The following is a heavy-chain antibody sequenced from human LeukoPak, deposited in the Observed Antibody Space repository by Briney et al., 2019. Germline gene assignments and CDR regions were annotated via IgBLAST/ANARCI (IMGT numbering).Heavy chain of an antibody. Sequence: GASVKVSCKASGYTFTSYGINWVRQAPGQGLEWMGWISAYNGNTNYAQKLQGRVTMTTDTSTSTAYMELRSLRSDDTAVYYCARSLGSGYSSSWDFDYWGQGTLVTVSS. CDR3: ARSLGSGYSSSWDFDY. D-gene: IGHD6-13*01. CDR2: ISAYNGNT. J-gene: IGHJ4*02. V-gene: IGHV1-18*01. CDR1: GYTFTSYG.